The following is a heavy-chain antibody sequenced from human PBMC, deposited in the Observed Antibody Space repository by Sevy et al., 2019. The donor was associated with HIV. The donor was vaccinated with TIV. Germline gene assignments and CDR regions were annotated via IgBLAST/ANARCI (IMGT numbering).Heavy chain of an antibody. CDR3: AKDVRYDSSGYFDY. D-gene: IGHD3-22*01. Sequence: GGSLRLSCAASRFTLRSYAMSWVRQAPGKGLEWVSAISGSGVSTYYADSVKGRFTISRDNSKNTLYLQMNSLRAEDTGVYYCAKDVRYDSSGYFDYWGQGILVTVSS. CDR2: ISGSGVST. J-gene: IGHJ4*02. V-gene: IGHV3-23*01. CDR1: RFTLRSYA.